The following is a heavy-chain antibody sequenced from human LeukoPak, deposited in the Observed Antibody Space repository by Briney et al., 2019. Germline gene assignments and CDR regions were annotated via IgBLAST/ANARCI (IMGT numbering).Heavy chain of an antibody. J-gene: IGHJ4*02. CDR3: AKMSSSDHFDY. Sequence: GGSLRLSCAASGFTVSSNYMSWVRQAPGKGLEWVSVIYSSGSTYYTDSVKGRFTISRDNSKYTLYLQMNSLRAEDTAVYYCAKMSSSDHFDYWGQGTLVTVSS. V-gene: IGHV3-66*02. CDR2: IYSSGST. CDR1: GFTVSSNY. D-gene: IGHD6-6*01.